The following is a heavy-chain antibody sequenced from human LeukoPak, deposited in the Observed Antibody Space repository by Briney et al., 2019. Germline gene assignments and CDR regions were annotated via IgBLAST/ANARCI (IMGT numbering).Heavy chain of an antibody. Sequence: PGGSLRLSCAASGFTFSSYGMHWVRQAPGKGLEWVAVISYDGSNKYYADSVKGRFTISRDNSKNTLYLQMNSLRAEDTAVYYCARDAGNSGYGMDVWGQGTTVTVSS. D-gene: IGHD5-12*01. V-gene: IGHV3-30*03. CDR3: ARDAGNSGYGMDV. CDR1: GFTFSSYG. CDR2: ISYDGSNK. J-gene: IGHJ6*02.